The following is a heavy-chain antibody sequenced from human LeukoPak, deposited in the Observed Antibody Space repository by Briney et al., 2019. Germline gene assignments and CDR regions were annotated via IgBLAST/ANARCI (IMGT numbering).Heavy chain of an antibody. D-gene: IGHD4-17*01. V-gene: IGHV3-48*01. CDR2: IGVGSGTI. J-gene: IGHJ4*02. CDR3: ARDRLHYGEYEKTFDY. Sequence: GGSLRLSCAASGFTFSYYAMNWVRQAPGKGLEWVSYIGVGSGTIYYADSVKGRFTISRDNAKNSLYLQMNSLRAEDTAVYYCARDRLHYGEYEKTFDYWGQGTLVSVSS. CDR1: GFTFSYYA.